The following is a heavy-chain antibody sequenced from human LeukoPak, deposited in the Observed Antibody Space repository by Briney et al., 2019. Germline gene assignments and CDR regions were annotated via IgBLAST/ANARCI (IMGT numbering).Heavy chain of an antibody. V-gene: IGHV1-18*01. CDR2: ISAYNGNT. CDR3: ARDVSSSWYPSSGY. Sequence: GAPVKVSCKASGYTFTSYGISWVRQAPGQGLEWMGWISAYNGNTNYAQKLQGRVTMTTDTSTSTAYMELRSLRSDDTAVYYCARDVSSSWYPSSGYWGQGTLVTVSS. D-gene: IGHD6-13*01. CDR1: GYTFTSYG. J-gene: IGHJ4*02.